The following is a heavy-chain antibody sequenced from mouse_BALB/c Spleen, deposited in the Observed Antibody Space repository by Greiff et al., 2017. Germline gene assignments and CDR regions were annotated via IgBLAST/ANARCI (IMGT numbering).Heavy chain of an antibody. CDR3: NDRYEGYFDV. D-gene: IGHD2-14*01. CDR2: IDPENGDT. V-gene: IGHV14-4*02. CDR1: GFNIKDYY. Sequence: VHVKQSGAELVRSGASVKLSCTASGFNIKDYYMHWVKQRPEQGLEWIGWIDPENGDTEYAPKFQGKATMTADTSSNTAYLQLSSLTSEDTAVYYCNDRYEGYFDVGGAGTTVSVSS. J-gene: IGHJ1*01.